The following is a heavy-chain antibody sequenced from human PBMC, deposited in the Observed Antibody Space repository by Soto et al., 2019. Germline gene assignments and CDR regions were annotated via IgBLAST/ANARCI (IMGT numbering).Heavy chain of an antibody. J-gene: IGHJ4*02. Sequence: EVQLVESGGGLVQPGGSLRLSCAASGFTFSGYSMFWVRQAPGKGLDYVSAINTNGVNTFYAKSVKGRFTISRNNSKSTKYLQMGSLRAEDMAVYYCARSRVEDSRGWATYFDYWGQGTLVTVSS. V-gene: IGHV3-64*01. D-gene: IGHD6-19*01. CDR1: GFTFSGYS. CDR3: ARSRVEDSRGWATYFDY. CDR2: INTNGVNT.